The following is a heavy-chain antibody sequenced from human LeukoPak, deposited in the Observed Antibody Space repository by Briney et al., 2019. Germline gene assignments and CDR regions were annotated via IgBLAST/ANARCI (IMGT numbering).Heavy chain of an antibody. CDR2: INPNSGGT. CDR1: GYTFTGYY. V-gene: IGHV1-2*02. D-gene: IGHD3-10*01. Sequence: ASVKVSCKASGYTFTGYYMHWVRQAPGQGLEWMGWINPNSGGTNYAQKFQGRVTMTRDTSISTAYMELSRLRSDDTAVYYCARALQSATMVRGARGDYWGQGTLVTSST. J-gene: IGHJ4*02. CDR3: ARALQSATMVRGARGDY.